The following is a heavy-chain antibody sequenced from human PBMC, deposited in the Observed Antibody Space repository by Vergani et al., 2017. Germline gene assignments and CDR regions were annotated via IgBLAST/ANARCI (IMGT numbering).Heavy chain of an antibody. J-gene: IGHJ4*02. D-gene: IGHD3-22*01. CDR3: ARGNYDSSGYHVDY. Sequence: QVQLQESGPGLVKPPGTLSLTCAVSGGSISGTNWWSWVRQSPGKGLEWIGEIYHSGSTNYNPSLKSRVTISVDTSKNQFSLKLSSVTAADTAVYYCARGNYDSSGYHVDYWGQGTLVTVSA. V-gene: IGHV4-4*03. CDR1: GGSISGTNW. CDR2: IYHSGST.